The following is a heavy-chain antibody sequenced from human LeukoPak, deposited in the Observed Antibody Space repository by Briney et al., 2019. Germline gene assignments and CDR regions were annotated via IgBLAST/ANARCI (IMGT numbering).Heavy chain of an antibody. CDR3: AKDLPGIAAAGTPEYDY. Sequence: GGSLSLSWAASGFPVSSNYMGWVRQGPGKGLGWVSVIYSGGSTYYADSVKGRFTISRDNSKNTLYLQMNSLRAEDTAVYYCAKDLPGIAAAGTPEYDYWGQGTLVTVSS. J-gene: IGHJ4*02. CDR2: IYSGGST. V-gene: IGHV3-53*05. D-gene: IGHD6-13*01. CDR1: GFPVSSNY.